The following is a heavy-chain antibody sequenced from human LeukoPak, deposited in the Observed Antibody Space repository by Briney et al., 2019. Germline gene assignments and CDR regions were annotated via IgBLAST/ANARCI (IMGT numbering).Heavy chain of an antibody. CDR1: GYTFTGYY. V-gene: IGHV1-2*02. CDR3: ARGEVFLRFEEKGGWFDP. D-gene: IGHD3-10*01. J-gene: IGHJ5*02. CDR2: INPNSGGT. Sequence: ASVKVSCKASGYTFTGYYMHWVRQAPGQGLEWMGWINPNSGGTNYAQKFQGRVTMTRNTSISTAYMELSSLRSEDTAVYYCARGEVFLRFEEKGGWFDPWGQGTLVTVSS.